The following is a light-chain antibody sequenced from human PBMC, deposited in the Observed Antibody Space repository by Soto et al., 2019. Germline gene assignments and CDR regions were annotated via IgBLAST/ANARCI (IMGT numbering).Light chain of an antibody. Sequence: EIVMTQSPATLSVSPGERATLSCRASQSVSSNLAWYQQKPGQAPRLLIYGASTRATGIPARFSGSGSGIEFTLTISSLQSEDFAVYYCQQYNNWPPYTFGQGTKVDIK. J-gene: IGKJ2*01. CDR2: GAS. CDR1: QSVSSN. CDR3: QQYNNWPPYT. V-gene: IGKV3-15*01.